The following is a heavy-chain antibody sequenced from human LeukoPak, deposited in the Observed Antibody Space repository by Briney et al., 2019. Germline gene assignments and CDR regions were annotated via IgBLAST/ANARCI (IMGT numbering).Heavy chain of an antibody. CDR1: GFTFSSYT. CDR3: ARARSDLFDY. J-gene: IGHJ4*02. Sequence: PGGSLRLSCAASGFTFSSYTMNWARQAPGKGLEWVSYISSGGSTIYYADSVKGRFTISRDNAKNSLYLQMNSLRAEDTAVYYCARARSDLFDYWGQGTLVTVSS. CDR2: ISSGGSTI. V-gene: IGHV3-48*01.